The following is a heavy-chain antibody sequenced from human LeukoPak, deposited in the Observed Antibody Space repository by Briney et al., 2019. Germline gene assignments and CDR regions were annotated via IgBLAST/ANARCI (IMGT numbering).Heavy chain of an antibody. J-gene: IGHJ5*02. CDR1: GYSFTSYW. D-gene: IGHD3-10*01. CDR3: ARQGGMVRGFVSPFDP. CDR2: IYPGDSDT. V-gene: IGHV5-51*01. Sequence: GESLKISCKGSGYSFTSYWIGWVRQMPGKGLEWMGIIYPGDSDTRYSPSFQGQVTISADKSISTAYLQWSSLKASDTAMYYCARQGGMVRGFVSPFDPWGQGTLVTVPS.